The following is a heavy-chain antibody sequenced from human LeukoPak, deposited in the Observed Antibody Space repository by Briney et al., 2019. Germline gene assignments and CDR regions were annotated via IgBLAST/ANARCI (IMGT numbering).Heavy chain of an antibody. CDR3: AKLGRYNYDSSGYYLDY. CDR2: ISGGGGGT. Sequence: GGSLRLSCAASGFTFSSYAVSWVRQAPGKGLEWVSGISGGGGGTYYAASVKGRFTISRNNSKNTLSLQMDSLRAEDTAIYYCAKLGRYNYDSSGYYLDYWGQGTLVTVSS. J-gene: IGHJ4*02. D-gene: IGHD3-22*01. CDR1: GFTFSSYA. V-gene: IGHV3-23*01.